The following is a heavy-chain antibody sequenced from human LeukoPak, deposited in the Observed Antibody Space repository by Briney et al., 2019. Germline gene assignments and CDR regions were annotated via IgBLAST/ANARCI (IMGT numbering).Heavy chain of an antibody. Sequence: GGSLRLSCAASGFTFSSYSMNRVRQAPGKGLEWVSYISSSSSTIYYADSVKGRFTISRDNAKNSLYLQMSSLRAEDTAVYYCARGATVVTPDFDYWGQGTLVTISS. D-gene: IGHD4-23*01. CDR2: ISSSSSTI. CDR1: GFTFSSYS. V-gene: IGHV3-48*01. J-gene: IGHJ4*02. CDR3: ARGATVVTPDFDY.